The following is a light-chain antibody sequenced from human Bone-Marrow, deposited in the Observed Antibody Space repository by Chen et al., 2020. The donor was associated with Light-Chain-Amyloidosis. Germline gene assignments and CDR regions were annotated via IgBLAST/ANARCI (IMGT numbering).Light chain of an antibody. CDR3: SSYTITNTLV. J-gene: IGLJ1*01. CDR1: SSDVGGDNH. V-gene: IGLV2-14*01. CDR2: EVT. Sequence: HSPLTQPASVSGSPGQPLTISCTGTSSDVGGDNHVSWYQQHPDKAPKLMIYEVTKRPSWVPDRFSGSKSDNTASLTISGLQTEDEADYFCSSYTITNTLVFGSGTRVTVL.